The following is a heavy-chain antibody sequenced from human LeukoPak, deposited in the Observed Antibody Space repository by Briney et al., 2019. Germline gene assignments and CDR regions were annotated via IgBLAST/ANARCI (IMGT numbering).Heavy chain of an antibody. CDR3: ARARKGDCSSTSCYRSVYYYYYGMDV. CDR1: GGSISSGDYY. J-gene: IGHJ6*02. Sequence: SQTLSLTCTVSGGSISSGDYYWSWLRQPPGKGLEWIGYIYYSGSTYYNPSLNSRFTISVDTSKNQFSLKLSSVTAADTAVYYCARARKGDCSSTSCYRSVYYYYYGMDVWGQGTTVTVSS. D-gene: IGHD2-2*01. CDR2: IYYSGST. V-gene: IGHV4-30-4*01.